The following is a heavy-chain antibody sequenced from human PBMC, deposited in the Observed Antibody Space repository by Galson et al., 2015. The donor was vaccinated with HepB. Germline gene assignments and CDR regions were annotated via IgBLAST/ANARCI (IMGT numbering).Heavy chain of an antibody. D-gene: IGHD3-16*01. J-gene: IGHJ4*02. Sequence: SETLSLTCTVSGGSISSYYWSWIRQPPGKGLEWIGYIYYSGSTNYNPSLKSRVAISVDTSKNQFSLKLSSVTAADTAVYYCARGLPSGIWGYWGQGTLVTVSS. V-gene: IGHV4-59*12. CDR2: IYYSGST. CDR3: ARGLPSGIWGY. CDR1: GGSISSYY.